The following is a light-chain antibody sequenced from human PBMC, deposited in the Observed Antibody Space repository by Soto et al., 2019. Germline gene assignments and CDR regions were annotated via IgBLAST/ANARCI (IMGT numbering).Light chain of an antibody. CDR3: QQYGRT. J-gene: IGKJ1*01. V-gene: IGKV3-20*01. Sequence: ENVLTQSPGTLSLSPGEGATLSCRASQTVSNNYLAWYQQKPGQAPRLLIYGASSRAAGIPDRFRGSGSGTDFTLTINRLEPEDFAMYYCQQYGRTFGQGTKVE. CDR2: GAS. CDR1: QTVSNNY.